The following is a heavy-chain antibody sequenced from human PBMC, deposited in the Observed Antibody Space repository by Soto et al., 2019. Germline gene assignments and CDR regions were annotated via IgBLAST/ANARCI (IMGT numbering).Heavy chain of an antibody. CDR3: AHSIAPRLFDY. V-gene: IGHV2-5*02. J-gene: IGHJ4*02. CDR2: IYWDDDK. Sequence: QITLKESGPKLVKPTQTLTLTCSFSGFSLRTSGLGVGWIHQHPVKALEWLALIYWDDDKRYSPSLETRLTITKDTAKNQVVLTMTNMDPVDTATYFCAHSIAPRLFDYWGQGILVTVSS. CDR1: GFSLRTSGLG. D-gene: IGHD2-15*01.